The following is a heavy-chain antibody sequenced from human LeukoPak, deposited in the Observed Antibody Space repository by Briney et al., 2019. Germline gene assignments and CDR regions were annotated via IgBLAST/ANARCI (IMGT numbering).Heavy chain of an antibody. CDR1: GGSISSGSYY. V-gene: IGHV4-61*02. CDR2: IYTSGST. CDR3: ARDVTTVTDPWFDP. D-gene: IGHD4-17*01. Sequence: SETLSLTCTVSGGSISSGSYYWSWIRQPAGKGLEWIGRIYTSGSTNYNPSLKSRVTISVDTSKDQFSLKLSSVTAADTAVYYCARDVTTVTDPWFDPWGQGTLVTVSS. J-gene: IGHJ5*02.